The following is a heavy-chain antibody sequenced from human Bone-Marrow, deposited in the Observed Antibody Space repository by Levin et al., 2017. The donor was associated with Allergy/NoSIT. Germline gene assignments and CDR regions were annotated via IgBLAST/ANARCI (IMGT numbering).Heavy chain of an antibody. CDR3: TMVQGNYNYYYSYMDV. CDR1: GFTFSNAW. CDR2: IKSKTDGGTT. Sequence: GGSLRLSCAASGFTFSNAWMSWVRQAPGKGLEWVGRIKSKTDGGTTDYAAPVKGRFTISRDDSKNTLYLQMNSLKTEDTAVYYCTMVQGNYNYYYSYMDVWGKGTTVTVSS. J-gene: IGHJ6*03. D-gene: IGHD3-10*01. V-gene: IGHV3-15*01.